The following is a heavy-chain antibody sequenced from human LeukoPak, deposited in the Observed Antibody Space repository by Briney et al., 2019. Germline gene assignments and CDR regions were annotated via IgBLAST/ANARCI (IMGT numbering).Heavy chain of an antibody. J-gene: IGHJ4*02. Sequence: GASVKASCKASGYTFTSYYMHWVRQAPGQGLEWTGIINPSGGSTSYAQKFQGRVTMTRDTSTSTVYMELSSLRSEDTAVYYCARERGIAAAGTPPDYWGQGTLVTVSS. CDR1: GYTFTSYY. V-gene: IGHV1-46*01. D-gene: IGHD6-13*01. CDR2: INPSGGST. CDR3: ARERGIAAAGTPPDY.